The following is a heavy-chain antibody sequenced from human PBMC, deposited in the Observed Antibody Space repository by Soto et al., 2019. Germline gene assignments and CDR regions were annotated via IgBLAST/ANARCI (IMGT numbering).Heavy chain of an antibody. J-gene: IGHJ4*02. CDR3: AREDGIVGATSAFDY. Sequence: EVQLVESGGGLVQPGRSLRLSCAASRFTFNDYAMHWVRQVPGKGLEWVSGISWNGVNVGYADFVKGRFTISRDNAKNSLYLEMNSLRAEDTAVYYCAREDGIVGATSAFDYWGQGTLVTVSS. D-gene: IGHD1-26*01. CDR2: ISWNGVNV. CDR1: RFTFNDYA. V-gene: IGHV3-9*01.